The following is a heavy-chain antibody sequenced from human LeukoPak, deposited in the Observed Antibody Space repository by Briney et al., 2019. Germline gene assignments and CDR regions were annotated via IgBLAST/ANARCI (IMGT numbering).Heavy chain of an antibody. CDR3: ARDGYYYDSSGHRSIDY. J-gene: IGHJ4*02. CDR1: GYSFTSYC. D-gene: IGHD3-22*01. CDR2: ISAYNGNT. V-gene: IGHV1-18*01. Sequence: ASVKLSCKVSGYSFTSYCISWVRQPPGQGLEWMGWISAYNGNTNYAQKLQGRVTMTTDTSTSTAYMELRSLRSDDTAVYYCARDGYYYDSSGHRSIDYWGQGTLVTVSS.